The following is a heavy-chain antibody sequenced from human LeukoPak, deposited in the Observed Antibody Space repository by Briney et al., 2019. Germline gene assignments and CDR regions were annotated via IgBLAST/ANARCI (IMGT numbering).Heavy chain of an antibody. Sequence: GGSLRLPCAASGFTFSSYSMNWVRQAPGQGLEWVSSISSSSNYIYYADSVKSRFTISRDNAKNSPYLQMNSLRAEDTAVYYCARDYGATGYSYGYVDYWGQGTLVTVSS. CDR2: ISSSSNYI. CDR3: ARDYGATGYSYGYVDY. D-gene: IGHD5-18*01. J-gene: IGHJ4*02. V-gene: IGHV3-21*01. CDR1: GFTFSSYS.